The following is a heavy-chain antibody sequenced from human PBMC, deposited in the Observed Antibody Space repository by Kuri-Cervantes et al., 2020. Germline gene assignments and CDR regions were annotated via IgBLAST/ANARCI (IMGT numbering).Heavy chain of an antibody. V-gene: IGHV3-7*03. D-gene: IGHD3-10*01. J-gene: IGHJ4*02. CDR2: INPYGSEI. Sequence: GGSLRLSCAASGFTFSSSWMTWVRQAPGKGLEWVTNINPYGSEINYVDSVKGRFTISKDNAKNSLYLQMNSLRAEDTAVYYCAKGDYYGSGSLYYFDYWGQGTLVTVSS. CDR1: GFTFSSSW. CDR3: AKGDYYGSGSLYYFDY.